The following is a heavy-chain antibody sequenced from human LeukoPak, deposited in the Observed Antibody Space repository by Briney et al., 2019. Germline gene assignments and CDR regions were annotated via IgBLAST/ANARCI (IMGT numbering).Heavy chain of an antibody. CDR1: GFTFSSYA. CDR3: ARSRYCSGGTCYSNYYYYYMDV. Sequence: GRSLRLSCAASGFTFSSYAMHWVRQAPGKGLEWVAVLSYDGGSKYYADSVKGRFTFSRDNSKNTLSLQMNSLRAEDTALYYCARSRYCSGGTCYSNYYYYYMDVWGKGTSVTVSS. D-gene: IGHD2-15*01. CDR2: LSYDGGSK. J-gene: IGHJ6*03. V-gene: IGHV3-30*04.